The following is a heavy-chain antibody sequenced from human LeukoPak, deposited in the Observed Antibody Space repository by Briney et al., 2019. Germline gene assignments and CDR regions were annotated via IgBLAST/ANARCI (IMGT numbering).Heavy chain of an antibody. Sequence: SETLSLTCAVYGGSFSGYYWSWIRQPPGKGLEWIGEINHSGSTNYNPSLKSRVTISVDTSKNQFSLKLSSVTAADTAVYYCARDRPLGYCSGGSCYGMDVWGQGTTVTVSS. CDR1: GGSFSGYY. CDR2: INHSGST. V-gene: IGHV4-34*01. CDR3: ARDRPLGYCSGGSCYGMDV. D-gene: IGHD2-15*01. J-gene: IGHJ6*02.